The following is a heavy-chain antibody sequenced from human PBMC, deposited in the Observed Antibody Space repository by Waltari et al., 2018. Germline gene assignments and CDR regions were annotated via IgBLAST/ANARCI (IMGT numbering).Heavy chain of an antibody. CDR3: ARGYSYPPLDY. J-gene: IGHJ4*02. Sequence: QVQLQESGPGLVKPSETLSLTCAVSGYSISSGYYWGWIRQPPGKGLEWIGSIYTSGSTNYNPSLKSRVTISVDTSKNQFSLKLSSVTAADTAVYYCARGYSYPPLDYWGQGTLVTVSS. CDR2: IYTSGST. D-gene: IGHD5-18*01. CDR1: GYSISSGYY. V-gene: IGHV4-38-2*01.